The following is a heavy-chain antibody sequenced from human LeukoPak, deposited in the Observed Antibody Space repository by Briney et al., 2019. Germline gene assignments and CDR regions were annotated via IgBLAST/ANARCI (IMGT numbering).Heavy chain of an antibody. CDR1: GFAFSSYG. D-gene: IGHD2-21*01. Sequence: GGSLRLSCAASGFAFSSYGVHWVRQAPGKGLEWVAVISFDGSVEYYADSVRGHFTISRDNVKNTVYLQMNSLKVEDTALYYCATEGHYSVAFDIWGQGTTVTVSS. CDR3: ATEGHYSVAFDI. J-gene: IGHJ3*02. V-gene: IGHV3-30*03. CDR2: ISFDGSVE.